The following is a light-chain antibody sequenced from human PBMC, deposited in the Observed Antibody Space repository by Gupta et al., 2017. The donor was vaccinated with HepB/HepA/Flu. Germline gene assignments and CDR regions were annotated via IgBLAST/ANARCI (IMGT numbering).Light chain of an antibody. J-gene: IGKJ2*01. CDR1: QSVRSY. CDR2: DAS. V-gene: IGKV3-11*01. Sequence: EIVLTQSPATLSLSPGERATLSCRASQSVRSYLAWYQQKPGQAPRLLIYDASNRDTGIPARFSGSGFGKDLTLTISSREQEDFAGYYCQQHSNWPPYTFGQGTKLEIK. CDR3: QQHSNWPPYT.